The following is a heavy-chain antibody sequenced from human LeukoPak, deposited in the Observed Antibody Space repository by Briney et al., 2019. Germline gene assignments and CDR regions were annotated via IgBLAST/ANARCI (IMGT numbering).Heavy chain of an antibody. CDR1: GFTFTDFA. D-gene: IGHD2/OR15-2a*01. V-gene: IGHV3-23*01. Sequence: GTSLRLSCAASGFTFTDFAMNWVRQAPGKGLEWVSGITGSGGSTNYADSVKGRFTISRDNSKNTLFLQMNTLRAEDTAVYYCAKVQRFHYYYGMDVWGQGTTVTVSS. CDR2: ITGSGGST. J-gene: IGHJ6*02. CDR3: AKVQRFHYYYGMDV.